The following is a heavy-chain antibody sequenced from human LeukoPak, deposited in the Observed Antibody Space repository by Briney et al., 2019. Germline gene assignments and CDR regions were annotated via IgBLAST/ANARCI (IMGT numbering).Heavy chain of an antibody. J-gene: IGHJ5*02. CDR1: GYTFTYYY. Sequence: ASVKVSCKASGYTFTYYYIYWVRQAPGQGLEWMGWINPNSGGTNYAQKFLGRVTMTRDTSISTAYMELSSLGPDDTAVYYCARDTSGGPYNYFDPWGQGTLVTVSS. V-gene: IGHV1-2*02. CDR2: INPNSGGT. CDR3: ARDTSGGPYNYFDP. D-gene: IGHD6-25*01.